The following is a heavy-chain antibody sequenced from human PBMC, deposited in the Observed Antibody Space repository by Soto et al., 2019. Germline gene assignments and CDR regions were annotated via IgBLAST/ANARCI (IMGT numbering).Heavy chain of an antibody. V-gene: IGHV3-48*02. CDR1: GFMFDSYA. CDR3: TKSADSAGGGVDF. J-gene: IGHJ4*02. CDR2: ISPGGDRI. D-gene: IGHD3-16*01. Sequence: EVQLVESGGGLVQPGGSLRLSCVASGFMFDSYAMNWVRQAPGKGLEWVSYISPGGDRIYYAESLKGRITISRDNARNSLTRQMTILSDEDTAVYYCTKSADSAGGGVDFWGQGTLVTVS.